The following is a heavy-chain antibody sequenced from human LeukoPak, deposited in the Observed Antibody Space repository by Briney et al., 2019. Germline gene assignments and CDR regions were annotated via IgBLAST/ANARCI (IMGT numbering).Heavy chain of an antibody. CDR3: ARLKRRFGGYYFDY. D-gene: IGHD3-10*01. J-gene: IGHJ4*02. CDR2: ISHSGST. Sequence: SETLSLTCAVYGGSFSGYYWNWIRQPPGKGLEWIGEISHSGSTNYNPSLKSRVAISADTSKNQFSLRLTSVTAADTTVYYCARLKRRFGGYYFDYWRQGNLVTVSS. CDR1: GGSFSGYY. V-gene: IGHV4-34*01.